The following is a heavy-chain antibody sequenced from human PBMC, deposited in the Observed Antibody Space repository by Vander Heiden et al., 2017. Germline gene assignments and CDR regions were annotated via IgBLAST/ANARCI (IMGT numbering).Heavy chain of an antibody. CDR1: VFTFSSYA. V-gene: IGHV3-23*01. CDR2: ISGSGGST. D-gene: IGHD2-15*01. Sequence: EVQLLESGGGLVQPVGSLRLSCPASVFTFSSYAMSWVRQAPGKGLEWVSAISGSGGSTYYADSVKGRFTISRDNSKNTLYLQMNSLRAEDTAVYYCAKILRGYCSGGSCYYFDYWGQGTLVTVSS. J-gene: IGHJ4*02. CDR3: AKILRGYCSGGSCYYFDY.